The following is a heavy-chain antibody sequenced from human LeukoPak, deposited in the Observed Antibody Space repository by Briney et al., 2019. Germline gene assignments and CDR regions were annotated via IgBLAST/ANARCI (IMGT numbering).Heavy chain of an antibody. J-gene: IGHJ4*02. CDR3: ARLTYYDYVWGSYRPRLDY. CDR1: GFTFSSYS. Sequence: GSLRLSCAASGFTFSSYSMNWVRQPPGKGLEWIGETNHSGSTNYNPSLKSRVTISVDTSKNQFSLKLSSVTAADTAVYYCARLTYYDYVWGSYRPRLDYWGQGTLVTVSS. D-gene: IGHD3-16*02. CDR2: TNHSGST. V-gene: IGHV4-34*01.